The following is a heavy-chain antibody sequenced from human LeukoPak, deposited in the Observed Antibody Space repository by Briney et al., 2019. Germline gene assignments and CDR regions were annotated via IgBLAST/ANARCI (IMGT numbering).Heavy chain of an antibody. J-gene: IGHJ3*02. CDR3: AREAYLDSSGYYGNAFDI. Sequence: GGSLRLSCAASGFTFSSYEMNWVRQAPGKGLEWVSYISSSGSTIYYADSVKGRFTISRDNAKNSLYLQMNSLRAEDTAVYYCAREAYLDSSGYYGNAFDIWGQGTMVTVSP. V-gene: IGHV3-48*03. CDR2: ISSSGSTI. CDR1: GFTFSSYE. D-gene: IGHD3-22*01.